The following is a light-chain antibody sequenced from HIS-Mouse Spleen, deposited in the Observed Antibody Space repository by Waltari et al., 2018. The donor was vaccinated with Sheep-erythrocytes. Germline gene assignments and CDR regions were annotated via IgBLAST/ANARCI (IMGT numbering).Light chain of an antibody. CDR1: QSISSW. V-gene: IGKV1-5*03. CDR3: QQYNSYPWT. CDR2: KAS. J-gene: IGKJ1*01. Sequence: DIQMPQSPSTLSASVGDRVTITCRASQSISSWLAWYQQKPGKAPKLLIYKASSLESGVPSRFSGSESGTEFTLTISSLQPDDFATYYCQQYNSYPWTFGQGTKVEIK.